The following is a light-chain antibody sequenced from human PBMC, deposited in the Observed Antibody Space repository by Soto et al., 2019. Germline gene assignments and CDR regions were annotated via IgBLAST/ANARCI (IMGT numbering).Light chain of an antibody. Sequence: EIVVTQSPATLSLSPGERATLPCRASQTIRGLLDWYQQRPGQAPRLLIDDTSNRATGIPARFSGSGAGTDFTLTISSLEPADFGVYYCQQRHNWPSTFGQGTRLEIK. CDR1: QTIRGL. V-gene: IGKV3-11*01. CDR3: QQRHNWPST. CDR2: DTS. J-gene: IGKJ5*01.